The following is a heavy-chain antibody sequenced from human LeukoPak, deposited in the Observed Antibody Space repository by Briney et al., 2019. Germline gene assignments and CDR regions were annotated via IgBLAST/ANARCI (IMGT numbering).Heavy chain of an antibody. V-gene: IGHV4-38-2*01. CDR2: IYHSGST. J-gene: IGHJ1*01. Sequence: PSETLSLTCAVSGSSISNSYYWVWIRQPPGKGLEWIGSIYHSGSTYYNPSLTSRVTISVDTSRNQFSLRLASVTAADTAVYYCARDTSAIAVAGTSNWGQGTLVTVSS. D-gene: IGHD6-19*01. CDR1: GSSISNSYY. CDR3: ARDTSAIAVAGTSN.